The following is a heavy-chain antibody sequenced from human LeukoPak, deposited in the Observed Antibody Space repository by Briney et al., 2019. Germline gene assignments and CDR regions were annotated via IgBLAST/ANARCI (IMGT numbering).Heavy chain of an antibody. CDR3: ARERGDSGDYED. Sequence: SETLSLTCTVSGGSISSYYWSWLRQPAGKGLEWIGRIYTSGSTNYNPSLTSRVTMSVDTSKNQFSLKLSSVTAADTAVYYCARERGDSGDYEDWGQGTLVTVSS. D-gene: IGHD4-17*01. CDR2: IYTSGST. J-gene: IGHJ4*02. CDR1: GGSISSYY. V-gene: IGHV4-4*07.